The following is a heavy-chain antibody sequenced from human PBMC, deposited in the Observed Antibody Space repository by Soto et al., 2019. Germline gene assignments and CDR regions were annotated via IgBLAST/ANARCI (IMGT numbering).Heavy chain of an antibody. CDR2: ISDSGGYT. J-gene: IGHJ4*02. CDR3: AKDGYNYVD. D-gene: IGHD5-12*01. CDR1: GFSFTTYA. Sequence: EVQMLESGGGLVQPGGSLRLSCAASGFSFTTYAMTWVRQAPGKGLEWVSVISDSGGYTNYADSVKGRFTISRDNSKNTVYLQMNSLRAEDTAIYYCAKDGYNYVDWGQGTLVTVSS. V-gene: IGHV3-23*01.